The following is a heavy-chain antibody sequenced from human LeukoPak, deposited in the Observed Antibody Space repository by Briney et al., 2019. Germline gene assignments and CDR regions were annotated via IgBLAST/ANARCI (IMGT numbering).Heavy chain of an antibody. J-gene: IGHJ6*02. Sequence: SETLSLTCTVSGGSISSGSYYWSWIRQPAGKGLEWIGRIYTSGSTNYNPSLKSRVTISVDTSKNQFSLKLSSVTAADTAVYYCARDKYYYDSSGYLFGYGMDVWGQGTTVTVSS. D-gene: IGHD3-22*01. CDR1: GGSISSGSYY. V-gene: IGHV4-61*02. CDR3: ARDKYYYDSSGYLFGYGMDV. CDR2: IYTSGST.